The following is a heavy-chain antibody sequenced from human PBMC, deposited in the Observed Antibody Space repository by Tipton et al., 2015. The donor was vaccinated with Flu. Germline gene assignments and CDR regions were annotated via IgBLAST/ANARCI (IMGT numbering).Heavy chain of an antibody. D-gene: IGHD3-10*01. J-gene: IGHJ4*02. CDR3: ASSYSGLQVDY. V-gene: IGHV4-59*01. CDR1: GGSISSYY. Sequence: QLVQSGAEVKPSETLSLTCTVSGGSISSYYWSWIRQPPGKGLEWIGYIYYSGSTNYNPSLKSRVTISVDTSKNQFSLKLSSVTAADTAVYYCASSYSGLQVDYWGQGTLVTVSS. CDR2: IYYSGST.